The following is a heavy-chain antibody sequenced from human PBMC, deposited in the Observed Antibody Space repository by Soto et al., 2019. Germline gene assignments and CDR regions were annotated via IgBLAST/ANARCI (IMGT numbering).Heavy chain of an antibody. CDR1: GGSISSYY. V-gene: IGHV4-59*01. CDR3: ARDSGGYCSGGSCYFDY. D-gene: IGHD2-15*01. CDR2: IYYSGST. Sequence: QVQLQESGPGLVKPSETLSLTCTVSGGSISSYYWSWIRQPPGKGLEWMGYIYYSGSTNYNPSLKSRVTISVDTSKNQFSLKLSSVTAADTAVHYCARDSGGYCSGGSCYFDYWGQGTLVTVSS. J-gene: IGHJ4*02.